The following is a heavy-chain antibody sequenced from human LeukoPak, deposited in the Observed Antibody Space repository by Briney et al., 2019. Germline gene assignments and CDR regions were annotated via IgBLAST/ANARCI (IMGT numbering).Heavy chain of an antibody. CDR1: GGSISSHY. Sequence: SETLSLTCTVSGGSISSHYWSWIRQPPGKGLEWIGYIYYSGSTNYNPSLKSRVTISVDTSKNQFSLKLSSVTAADTAVYYCARVYSSSRNFDYWGQGTLVTVSS. V-gene: IGHV4-59*11. J-gene: IGHJ4*02. D-gene: IGHD6-6*01. CDR3: ARVYSSSRNFDY. CDR2: IYYSGST.